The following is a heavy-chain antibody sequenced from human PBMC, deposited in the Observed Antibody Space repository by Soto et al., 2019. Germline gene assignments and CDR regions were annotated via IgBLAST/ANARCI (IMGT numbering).Heavy chain of an antibody. CDR1: GFTFSSYS. V-gene: IGHV3-48*01. CDR2: ISSSSSTI. D-gene: IGHD3-22*01. Sequence: GGSLRLSCAASGFTFSSYSMNWVRQAPGKGLEWVSYISSSSSTIYYADSVKGRFTISRDNAKNSLYLQMNSLRSEDTAVYYCARDSGYYYDSSGYYPSYFDYWGQGTLVTVSS. CDR3: ARDSGYYYDSSGYYPSYFDY. J-gene: IGHJ4*02.